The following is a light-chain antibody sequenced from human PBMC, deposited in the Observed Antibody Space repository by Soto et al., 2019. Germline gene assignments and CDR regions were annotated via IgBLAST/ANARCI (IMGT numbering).Light chain of an antibody. CDR2: AAS. V-gene: IGKV3-20*01. CDR3: QQYLTSPKT. Sequence: DIVLTQSPGTLSLSPGERAALSGRSSQSVSSSNLAWYQQKPAQAPRLLIYAASRRAPGIPERFSGSGSGTDFTLTISRLEPEDFAVYYCQQYLTSPKTFGQGTKVDIK. CDR1: QSVSSSN. J-gene: IGKJ1*01.